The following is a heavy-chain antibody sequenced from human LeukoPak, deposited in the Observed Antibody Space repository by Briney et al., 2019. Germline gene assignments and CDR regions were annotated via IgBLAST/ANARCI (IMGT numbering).Heavy chain of an antibody. J-gene: IGHJ4*02. CDR1: GYTFTSYD. Sequence: ASVKVSCKASGYTFTSYDINWVRQATGQGLEWMGWMNPNSGNTGYAQKFQGRVTITRNTSTSTVYMELSSLRSEDTAVYYCARPMGSGKVLDYWGQGTLVTVSS. D-gene: IGHD6-19*01. CDR3: ARPMGSGKVLDY. V-gene: IGHV1-8*03. CDR2: MNPNSGNT.